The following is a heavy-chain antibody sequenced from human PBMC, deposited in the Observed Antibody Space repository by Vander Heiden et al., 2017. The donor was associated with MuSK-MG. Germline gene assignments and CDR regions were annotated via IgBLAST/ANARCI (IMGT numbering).Heavy chain of an antibody. Sequence: QVQLQQWGAGLLKPSETLSLTCAVYGGSFSGYYWSWIRQPPGKGLEWIGEINHSGSTNYNPSLKSRVTISVDTSKNQFSLKLSSVTAADTAVYYCARGLEVVRGVIFEAFDIWGQGTMVTVSS. CDR2: INHSGST. D-gene: IGHD3-10*01. CDR3: ARGLEVVRGVIFEAFDI. J-gene: IGHJ3*02. CDR1: GGSFSGYY. V-gene: IGHV4-34*01.